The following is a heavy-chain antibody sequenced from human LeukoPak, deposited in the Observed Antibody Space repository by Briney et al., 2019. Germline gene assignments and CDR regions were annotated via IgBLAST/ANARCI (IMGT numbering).Heavy chain of an antibody. D-gene: IGHD5-24*01. CDR1: GFTFGDYA. J-gene: IGHJ4*02. CDR2: IRSKAHGGTT. CDR3: TRERDGYNSVPGY. V-gene: IGHV3-49*03. Sequence: GRSLRLSCTASGFTFGDYAMSWFRQAPGKGLEWVGFIRSKAHGGTTEYAASVKGRFTISRDDSKSIAYLQMNSLKTEDTAVYYCTRERDGYNSVPGYWGQGTLVTVSS.